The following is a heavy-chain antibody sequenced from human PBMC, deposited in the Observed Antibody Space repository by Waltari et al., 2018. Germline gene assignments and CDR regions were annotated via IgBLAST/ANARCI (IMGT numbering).Heavy chain of an antibody. CDR1: GDSITSDTYY. CDR2: VFHTGGA. V-gene: IGHV4-39*07. D-gene: IGHD6-19*01. Sequence: HLQLRESGPGLVKPSETLSLTCTVSGDSITSDTYYWAWVRQPPGKWLKCIGNVFHTGGACYTPSLKSRVTISVDTSKDQFSLKLGSVTAADAAVYYCARARYSSGPRRLFDYWGQGTLVTVAS. J-gene: IGHJ4*02. CDR3: ARARYSSGPRRLFDY.